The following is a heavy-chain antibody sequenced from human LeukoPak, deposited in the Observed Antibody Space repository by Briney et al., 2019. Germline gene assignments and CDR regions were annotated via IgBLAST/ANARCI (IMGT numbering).Heavy chain of an antibody. D-gene: IGHD2-2*01. V-gene: IGHV3-7*01. CDR1: GFSFNYYW. Sequence: GGSLRLSCVASGFSFNYYWMSWVRQAPGKGLEWVANIKQDGSEKYYVDSVKGRFTISRDNARNSLSLQMDSLRVEDTAVYYCARDQYQVPYYSQYYGMDVWGQGITVIVSS. CDR3: ARDQYQVPYYSQYYGMDV. J-gene: IGHJ6*02. CDR2: IKQDGSEK.